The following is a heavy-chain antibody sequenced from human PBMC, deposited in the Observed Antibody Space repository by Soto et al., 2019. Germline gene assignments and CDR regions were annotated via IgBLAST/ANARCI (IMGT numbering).Heavy chain of an antibody. V-gene: IGHV1-69*02. CDR2: IIPILGIA. CDR3: ARVRDIAVAADYYYYMDV. J-gene: IGHJ6*03. CDR1: GGTFSSYT. Sequence: ASVKVSCKASGGTFSSYTISWVRQAPGQGLEWMGRIIPILGIANYAQKFQGRVTITADKSTSTAYMELSSLRSEDTAVYYCARVRDIAVAADYYYYMDVWGKGTTVTVSS. D-gene: IGHD2-2*01.